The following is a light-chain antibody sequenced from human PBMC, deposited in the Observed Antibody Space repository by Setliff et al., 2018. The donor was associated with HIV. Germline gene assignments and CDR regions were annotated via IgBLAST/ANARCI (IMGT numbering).Light chain of an antibody. CDR2: DVS. Sequence: QSVLTQPASVSGSPGQSITISCTGTSSDVGAYNYVSWYQQHPGKAPKLMIYDVSNRPSGVSNRFSGSKSGNTASLTISGLQAEDEADYYCSSYTSSSTLEVIFGEGTKVTVL. CDR3: SSYTSSSTLEVI. J-gene: IGLJ2*01. CDR1: SSDVGAYNY. V-gene: IGLV2-14*03.